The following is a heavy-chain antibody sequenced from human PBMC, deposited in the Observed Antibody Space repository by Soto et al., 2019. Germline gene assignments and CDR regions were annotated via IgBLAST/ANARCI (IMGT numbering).Heavy chain of an antibody. CDR3: ARGPLATGEFDY. CDR1: GGSISSYY. V-gene: IGHV4-59*01. Sequence: KTSETLSLTCTVSGGSISSYYWSWIRQPPGKGLEWIGYIYYSGSTNYNPSLKSRVTISVDTSKNQFSLKLSSVTAADTAVYYCARGPLATGEFDYWGQGTLVTVS. J-gene: IGHJ4*02. CDR2: IYYSGST. D-gene: IGHD3-10*01.